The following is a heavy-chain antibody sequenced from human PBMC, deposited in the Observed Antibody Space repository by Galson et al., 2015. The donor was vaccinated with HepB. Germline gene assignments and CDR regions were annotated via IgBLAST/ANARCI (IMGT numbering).Heavy chain of an antibody. V-gene: IGHV4-34*01. Sequence: ETLSLTCAVYGGSLSNHYWSWIRQSPGKGLEWIGEINHSGSTNYNPSLKNRVTISVDTSKNRFSLMLTSVTAADTAVYYCARAVYYNFWNGFGPWGQGTLVTVSS. CDR3: ARAVYYNFWNGFGP. CDR2: INHSGST. D-gene: IGHD3-3*01. CDR1: GGSLSNHY. J-gene: IGHJ5*02.